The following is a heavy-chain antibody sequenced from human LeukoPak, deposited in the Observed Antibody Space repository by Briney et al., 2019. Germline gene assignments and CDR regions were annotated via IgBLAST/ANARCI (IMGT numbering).Heavy chain of an antibody. CDR3: VRGPYGSGSHR. CDR1: GFTFSSYG. D-gene: IGHD3-10*01. CDR2: IWYDGSNK. J-gene: IGHJ4*02. Sequence: GGSLRLSCAASGFTFSSYGMDWVRQAPGKGLEWVAAIWYDGSNKYYADSVKGRFTISRDNSKNTLYLQMNSLRAEDTAVYYCVRGPYGSGSHRWGQGTLVTVSA. V-gene: IGHV3-33*01.